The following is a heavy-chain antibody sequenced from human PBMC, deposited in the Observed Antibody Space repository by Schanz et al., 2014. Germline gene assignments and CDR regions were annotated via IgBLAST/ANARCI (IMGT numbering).Heavy chain of an antibody. J-gene: IGHJ4*02. CDR2: IYHTGST. Sequence: QVQLQESGPGLVKPSGTLSLTCAVSGASIESPNWWSWVRQPPGKGLEWIGQIYHTGSTDFNPSLKGRVTISVDKSKNQFSLRLSSVTAADTAVYYCTGRPYFDYWGQGTLVTVSS. CDR1: GASIESPNW. V-gene: IGHV4-4*02. CDR3: TGRPYFDY.